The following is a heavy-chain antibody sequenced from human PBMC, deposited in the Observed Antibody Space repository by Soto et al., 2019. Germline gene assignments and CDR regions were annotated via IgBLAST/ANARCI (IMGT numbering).Heavy chain of an antibody. D-gene: IGHD1-26*01. V-gene: IGHV3-33*01. CDR2: IWHDGNNK. CDR1: GFTFINYG. CDR3: ASDLVGASDSYGLDV. Sequence: GESLKISCAASGFTFINYGMHWGRQAPGKGLEWVAIIWHDGNNKYYADSVRGRFIISRDNSKNRLYLQMNSLRAEDTAVYYCASDLVGASDSYGLDVWGQGTPVTVSS. J-gene: IGHJ6*02.